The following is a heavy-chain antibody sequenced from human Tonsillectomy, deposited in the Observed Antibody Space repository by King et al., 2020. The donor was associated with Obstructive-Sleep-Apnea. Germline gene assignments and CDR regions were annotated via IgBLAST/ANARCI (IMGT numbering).Heavy chain of an antibody. Sequence: QLQESGPGLVKPSETLSLTCTVSGGSISSYYWSWIRQPPGKGLEWIGYIYYSGSTNYNPSLKSRDTISVDTSKNPFSLKLSSVTAADTAVYYCARMGEQLWLTGAFDIWGQGTMVTVSS. CDR1: GGSISSYY. V-gene: IGHV4-59*08. CDR2: IYYSGST. CDR3: ARMGEQLWLTGAFDI. D-gene: IGHD5-18*01. J-gene: IGHJ3*02.